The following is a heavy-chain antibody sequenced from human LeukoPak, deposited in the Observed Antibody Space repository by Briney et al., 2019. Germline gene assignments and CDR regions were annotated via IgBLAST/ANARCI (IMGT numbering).Heavy chain of an antibody. J-gene: IGHJ4*02. Sequence: GGSLRLSCEVSGFTFSMYWMTWVRQAPGKGLEWVSAISGGGGSTYYADSVKGRFTISRDNSKNTLYLQMNSLRAEDTAVYYCAKDKATVTWFDYWGQGTLVTVSS. V-gene: IGHV3-23*01. CDR1: GFTFSMYW. D-gene: IGHD4-17*01. CDR2: ISGGGGST. CDR3: AKDKATVTWFDY.